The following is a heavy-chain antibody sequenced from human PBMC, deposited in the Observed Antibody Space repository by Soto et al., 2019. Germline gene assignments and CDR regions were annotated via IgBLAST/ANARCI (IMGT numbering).Heavy chain of an antibody. D-gene: IGHD6-6*01. J-gene: IGHJ4*02. Sequence: KTSETLSLTCTVSGGSISSYYWIWIRQPPGKGLEWIGYIYYSGSTNYNPSLKSRVTISVDTSKNQFSLKLSSVTAADTAVYYCARHTSEYSSSFDYWGQGTLVTVSS. CDR1: GGSISSYY. CDR2: IYYSGST. CDR3: ARHTSEYSSSFDY. V-gene: IGHV4-59*01.